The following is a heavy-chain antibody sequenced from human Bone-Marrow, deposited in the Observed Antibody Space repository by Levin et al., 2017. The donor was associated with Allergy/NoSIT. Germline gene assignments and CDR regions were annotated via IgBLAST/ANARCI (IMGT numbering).Heavy chain of an antibody. CDR2: IYTGETT. Sequence: TGGSLRLSCAASGFAVNSNYMSWVRQAPGKGLEWVSTIYTGETTYYADSVKGRFTISRDTSRNTLYLQLNSLRPEDTAVYYCARGGAFDYWSQGTLVAVSS. J-gene: IGHJ4*02. CDR3: ARGGAFDY. CDR1: GFAVNSNY. V-gene: IGHV3-66*02. D-gene: IGHD3-16*01.